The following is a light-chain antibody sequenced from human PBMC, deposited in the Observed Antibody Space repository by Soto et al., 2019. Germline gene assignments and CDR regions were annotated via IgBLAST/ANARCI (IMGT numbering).Light chain of an antibody. CDR3: QQYGNSPSTT. CDR1: QSVSSN. J-gene: IGKJ5*01. V-gene: IGKV3-20*01. CDR2: GAS. Sequence: EIFLTQSPGTLSLSPGEIATLSWRASQSVSSNLAWYQQKPGQAPRLIMYGASNRPGRTPDRFSGTGSGTDFTLTISRLEPEDFALYYCQQYGNSPSTTFGQGTRLEIK.